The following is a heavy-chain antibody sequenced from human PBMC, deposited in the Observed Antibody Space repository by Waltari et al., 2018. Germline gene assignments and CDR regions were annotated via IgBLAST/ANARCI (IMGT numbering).Heavy chain of an antibody. Sequence: QVQLVQSGAEVKKPGSSVKVSCKASGGTFSSYAISWVRQAPGQGLEWMGGFTPIFGTANYAQKFQGRVTITADESTSTAYMELSSLRSEDTAVYYCAAPSPHYYDSSGYYYGFDYWGQGTLVTVSS. CDR1: GGTFSSYA. V-gene: IGHV1-69*13. D-gene: IGHD3-22*01. J-gene: IGHJ4*02. CDR3: AAPSPHYYDSSGYYYGFDY. CDR2: FTPIFGTA.